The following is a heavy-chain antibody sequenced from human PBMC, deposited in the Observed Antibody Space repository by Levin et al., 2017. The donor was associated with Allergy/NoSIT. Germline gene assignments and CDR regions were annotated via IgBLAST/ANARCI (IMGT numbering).Heavy chain of an antibody. J-gene: IGHJ5*02. CDR2: IFYRGST. D-gene: IGHD3-16*01. CDR3: SRVRGDYGWGRSFDP. CDR1: GGSISSNGYY. V-gene: IGHV4-39*07. Sequence: SQTLSLTCTVSGGSISSNGYYWGWIRQPPGKGLEWFGSIFYRGSTYYNPSLKSRVTMSVDTSKNQFSLKLTSVTAADTAVYYCSRVRGDYGWGRSFDPWGQGTLVTVSS.